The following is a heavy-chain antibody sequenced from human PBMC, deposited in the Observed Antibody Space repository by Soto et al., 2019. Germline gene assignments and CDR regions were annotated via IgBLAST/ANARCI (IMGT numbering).Heavy chain of an antibody. Sequence: GESLKISCKGSGYSFTSYWISWVRQMPGKGLEWMGRIDPSDSYTNYSPSFQGHVTISADKSISTAYLQWSSLKASDTAMYYCARAPGPPYYYYYGMDVWGQGTTVTVSS. V-gene: IGHV5-10-1*01. CDR3: ARAPGPPYYYYYGMDV. CDR2: IDPSDSYT. CDR1: GYSFTSYW. J-gene: IGHJ6*02.